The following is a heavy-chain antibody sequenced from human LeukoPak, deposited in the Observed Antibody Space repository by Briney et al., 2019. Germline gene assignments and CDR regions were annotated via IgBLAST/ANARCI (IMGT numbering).Heavy chain of an antibody. CDR1: GFTVSSNF. Sequence: GGSLRLSCAASGFTVSSNFMSWVRQAPGKGLEWVSVIYSGGVTYYADSVKGRFTISRDNSKNTLYLQMNSLRAEDTAVYYCARDPLALLAAIPGAFDYWGQGILVTVSS. J-gene: IGHJ4*02. CDR3: ARDPLALLAAIPGAFDY. D-gene: IGHD2-2*01. V-gene: IGHV3-66*01. CDR2: IYSGGVT.